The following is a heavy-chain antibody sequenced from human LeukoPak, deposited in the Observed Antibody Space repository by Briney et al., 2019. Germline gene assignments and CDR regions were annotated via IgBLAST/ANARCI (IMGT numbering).Heavy chain of an antibody. CDR1: GGSISSCTYY. V-gene: IGHV4-39*01. CDR2: LDYSGST. Sequence: PSETLSLTCTVSGGSISSCTYYWGWIRQPPGKGLEWIAMLDYSGSTYSIPALKSRVTISVDTSTKQFSLKLRSVTAANTAVYYCARLRNYYHYMYVWGKGTTVTVSS. CDR3: ARLRNYYHYMYV. J-gene: IGHJ6*03.